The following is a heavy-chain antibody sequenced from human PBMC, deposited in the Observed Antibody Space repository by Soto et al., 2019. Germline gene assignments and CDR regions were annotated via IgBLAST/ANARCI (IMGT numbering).Heavy chain of an antibody. CDR3: ARSRLRFLEWLPPSD. CDR1: GFTFSSYS. CDR2: ISSSSSYI. Sequence: SLRLSCAASGFTFSSYSMNWVRQAPGKGLEWVSSISSSSSYIYYADSVKGRFTISRDNAKNSLYLQMNSLRAEDTAVYYCARSRLRFLEWLPPSDWGQGTLVTVSS. J-gene: IGHJ4*02. V-gene: IGHV3-21*01. D-gene: IGHD3-3*01.